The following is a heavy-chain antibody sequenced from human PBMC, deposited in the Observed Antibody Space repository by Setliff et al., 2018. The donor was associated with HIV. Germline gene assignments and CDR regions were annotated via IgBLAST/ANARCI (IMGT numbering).Heavy chain of an antibody. CDR1: GFTFNSYT. Sequence: GGSLRPSCAVSGFTFNSYTMNWVRQAPGKGLEWVSYISRSGDTILYADSVKGRFRISRDNAEKSLYLQMNGQRAEDTAVYYCARAPLALNWEIFDTWGQGTLVTVS. V-gene: IGHV3-48*01. J-gene: IGHJ4*02. CDR2: ISRSGDTI. CDR3: ARAPLALNWEIFDT. D-gene: IGHD7-27*01.